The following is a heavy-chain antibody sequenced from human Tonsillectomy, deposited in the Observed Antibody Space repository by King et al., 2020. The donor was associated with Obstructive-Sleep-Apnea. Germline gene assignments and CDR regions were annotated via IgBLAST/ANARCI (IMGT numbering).Heavy chain of an antibody. J-gene: IGHJ4*02. Sequence: VQLVESGGGLVKPGGSLRLSCAASGFTFSSYSMNWVRQAPGKGLEWVSSISSSSSYIYYADSVKGRFTISRDNTKNSLYLQMNSLRAEDTAVYYCARAHQLPSYRYFDYWGQGTLVTVSS. D-gene: IGHD2-2*01. CDR2: ISSSSSYI. CDR3: ARAHQLPSYRYFDY. CDR1: GFTFSSYS. V-gene: IGHV3-21*01.